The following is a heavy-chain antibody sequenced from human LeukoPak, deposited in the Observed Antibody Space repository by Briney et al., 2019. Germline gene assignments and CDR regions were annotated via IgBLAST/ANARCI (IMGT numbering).Heavy chain of an antibody. J-gene: IGHJ5*02. D-gene: IGHD2-15*01. CDR2: ISSSSSTI. CDR1: GFAFSSYS. V-gene: IGHV3-48*01. CDR3: ARGVVVVVAATYNWFDP. Sequence: QPGGSLRLSCAASGFAFSSYSMNWVRQAPGKGLEWVSYISSSSSTIYYADSVKGRFTVSRDNAKNSLYLQMNSLGAEDTAVYYCARGVVVVVAATYNWFDPWGQGTLVTVSS.